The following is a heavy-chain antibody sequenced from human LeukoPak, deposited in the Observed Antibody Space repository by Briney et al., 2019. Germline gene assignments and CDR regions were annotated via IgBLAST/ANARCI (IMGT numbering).Heavy chain of an antibody. CDR1: IDSIYSYY. Sequence: EPLSLPCTVSIDSIYSYYWSGLRQPAGEGLEWIGRIYTSGSTNYDPSLKSRVTMSVDTSKTQFSLKLTSVTAADTAVYYCARLGYSDYYWGPGTLVTVSS. D-gene: IGHD5-18*01. V-gene: IGHV4-4*07. J-gene: IGHJ4*02. CDR2: IYTSGST. CDR3: ARLGYSDYY.